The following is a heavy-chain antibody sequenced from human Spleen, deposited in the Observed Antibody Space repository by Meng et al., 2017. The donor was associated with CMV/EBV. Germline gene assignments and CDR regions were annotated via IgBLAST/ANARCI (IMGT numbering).Heavy chain of an antibody. V-gene: IGHV3-23*01. CDR3: AKRAGRGGSSSSYLEYYFYY. J-gene: IGHJ4*02. Sequence: GESLKISCAASGFTFSSYAMSWVRQAPGKGLEWVSAISGSGGSTYYADSVKGRFTISRDNSKNTLYLQMNSLRAEDTAVYYCAKRAGRGGSSSSYLEYYFYYWGQGTLVTVSS. CDR1: GFTFSSYA. D-gene: IGHD6-6*01. CDR2: ISGSGGST.